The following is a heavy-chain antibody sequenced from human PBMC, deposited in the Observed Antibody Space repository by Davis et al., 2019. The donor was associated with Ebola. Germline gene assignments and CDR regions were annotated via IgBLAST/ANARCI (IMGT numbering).Heavy chain of an antibody. CDR1: GDTLGTSA. J-gene: IGHJ6*03. V-gene: IGHV1-69*10. CDR2: IIPLLGIK. D-gene: IGHD6-13*01. Sequence: SVKVSRKTLGDTLGTSAISWVRQAPGQGLEWMGGIIPLLGIKNYAQNFQGRVAITADRHANIVYMELPSLRFDDTAVYYCARGAAAAPNLYFHMDVWGNGTAVTVSS. CDR3: ARGAAAAPNLYFHMDV.